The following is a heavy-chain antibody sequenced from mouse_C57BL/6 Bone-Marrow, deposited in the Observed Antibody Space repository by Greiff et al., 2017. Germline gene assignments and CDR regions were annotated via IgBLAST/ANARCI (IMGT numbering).Heavy chain of an antibody. CDR1: GYTFTSYW. V-gene: IGHV1-69*01. J-gene: IGHJ3*01. CDR3: ARSSSGYDAY. Sequence: VQLQQPGAELVMPGASVKLSCKASGYTFTSYWMHWVKQRPGQGLEWIGEIDPSVSYTNYNQKFKGKSTLTVDKSSSTAYMQLSSLTSEDSAVYYCARSSSGYDAYWGQGTLVTVSA. D-gene: IGHD3-1*01. CDR2: IDPSVSYT.